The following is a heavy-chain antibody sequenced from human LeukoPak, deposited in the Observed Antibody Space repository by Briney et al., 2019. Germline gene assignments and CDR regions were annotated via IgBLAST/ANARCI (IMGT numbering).Heavy chain of an antibody. CDR2: INPNGGST. D-gene: IGHD6-13*01. V-gene: IGHV1-46*01. Sequence: ASVKVSCKASGYTFTSYYMHWVRQAPGQGLEWMGIINPNGGSTSYAQKFQGRVTMTIDTSTSTAYLEVTSLRSDDTAVYYCARGEGSSIDYWGQGTLVTVSS. CDR3: ARGEGSSIDY. CDR1: GYTFTSYY. J-gene: IGHJ4*02.